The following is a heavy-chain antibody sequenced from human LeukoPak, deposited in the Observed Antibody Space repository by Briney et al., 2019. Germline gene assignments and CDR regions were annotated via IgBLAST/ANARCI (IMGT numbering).Heavy chain of an antibody. V-gene: IGHV3-74*01. CDR3: AKVDIVASPIPTYDY. J-gene: IGHJ4*02. D-gene: IGHD2-15*01. CDR1: GFTFSSYW. Sequence: GGSLRLSCAASGFTFSSYWMHWVRQAPGKGLVWVSRINSDGTSTSYADSVKGRFTISRDNSKNTLYLQMNSLRAEDTAVYYCAKVDIVASPIPTYDYWGQGTLVTVSS. CDR2: INSDGTST.